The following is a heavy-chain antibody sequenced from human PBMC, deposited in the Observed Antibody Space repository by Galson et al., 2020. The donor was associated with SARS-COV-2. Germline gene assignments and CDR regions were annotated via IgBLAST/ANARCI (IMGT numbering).Heavy chain of an antibody. D-gene: IGHD2-2*01. Sequence: LSLTCAASGFTFSRFEMNWVRQAPGKGLEWVAYISGSGTTAYYADSVKGRFTVSRDNAENSMYLHMNSLRVEETALYYCVRDPSASWYNWFDPWGQGTLVTVSS. V-gene: IGHV3-48*03. J-gene: IGHJ5*02. CDR3: VRDPSASWYNWFDP. CDR2: ISGSGTTA. CDR1: GFTFSRFE.